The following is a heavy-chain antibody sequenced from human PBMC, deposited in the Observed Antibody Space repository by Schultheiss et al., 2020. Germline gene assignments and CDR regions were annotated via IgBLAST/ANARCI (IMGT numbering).Heavy chain of an antibody. CDR2: INPNSGGT. J-gene: IGHJ6*03. D-gene: IGHD3-10*01. CDR1: GYTFTGYY. V-gene: IGHV1-2*06. Sequence: ASVKVSCKASGYTFTGYYMHWVRQAPGQGLEWMGRINPNSGGTNYAQKFQGRVTMTRDTSISTAYMELSRLRSDDTAVYYCASRYYGSGRGYCYMDVWGKETTVTVSS. CDR3: ASRYYGSGRGYCYMDV.